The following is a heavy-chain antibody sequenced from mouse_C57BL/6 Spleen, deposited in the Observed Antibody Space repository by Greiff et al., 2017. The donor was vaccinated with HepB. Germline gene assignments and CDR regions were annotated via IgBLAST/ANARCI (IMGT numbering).Heavy chain of an antibody. CDR1: GYTFTSYW. Sequence: VQLQQSGAELAKPGASVKLSCKASGYTFTSYWMHWVKQRPGQGLEWIGYINPSSGYTKYNQKFKDKATLTADKSSSTAYMQLSSLTYEDSAVYYCARQRYYDYDGPDYYAMDYWGQGTSVTVSS. CDR2: INPSSGYT. CDR3: ARQRYYDYDGPDYYAMDY. J-gene: IGHJ4*01. V-gene: IGHV1-7*01. D-gene: IGHD2-4*01.